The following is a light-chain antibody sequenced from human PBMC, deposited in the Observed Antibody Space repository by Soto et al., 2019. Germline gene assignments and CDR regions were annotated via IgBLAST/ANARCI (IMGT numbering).Light chain of an antibody. Sequence: QSVLTQPPSASGTPGQWVTISCSGSSSNIGSNYVYWYQQLPGTAPKLLIYRNNQRPSGVPDRFSGSKSGTSASLAISGPRSEDEADYYCAAWDDSLYVVFGGGTQLTVL. J-gene: IGLJ2*01. CDR3: AAWDDSLYVV. CDR1: SSNIGSNY. CDR2: RNN. V-gene: IGLV1-47*01.